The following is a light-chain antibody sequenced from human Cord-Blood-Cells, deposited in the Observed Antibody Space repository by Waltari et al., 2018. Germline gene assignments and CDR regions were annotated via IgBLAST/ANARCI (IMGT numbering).Light chain of an antibody. J-gene: IGKJ4*01. CDR1: QSVSSSY. V-gene: IGKV3-20*01. Sequence: EIVLTQSPGTLSLSPGERATLSCRASQSVSSSYLAWYQQKPGQAPRLLSYGASSRATGSPDRFSGSGSGTDFTLTISRLEPEDFAVYYCQQYGSSPLITFGGGTKVEIK. CDR3: QQYGSSPLIT. CDR2: GAS.